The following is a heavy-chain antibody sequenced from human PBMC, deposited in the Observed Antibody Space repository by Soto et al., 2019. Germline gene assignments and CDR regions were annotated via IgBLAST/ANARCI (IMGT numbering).Heavy chain of an antibody. D-gene: IGHD1-26*01. V-gene: IGHV3-15*01. CDR2: IKSKTDGGTT. Sequence: GGSLRLSCAASGFTFSNAWMSWVRQAPGKGLEWVGRIKSKTDGGTTDYAAPVKGRFTISRDDSKNTLYLQMNSLKTEDTAVYYCTTAELVSRRVYYYGMDVWGQGTTVTVSS. J-gene: IGHJ6*02. CDR3: TTAELVSRRVYYYGMDV. CDR1: GFTFSNAW.